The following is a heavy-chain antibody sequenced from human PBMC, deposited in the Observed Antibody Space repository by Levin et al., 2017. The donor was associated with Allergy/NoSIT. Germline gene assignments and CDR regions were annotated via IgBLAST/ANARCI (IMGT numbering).Heavy chain of an antibody. J-gene: IGHJ4*02. CDR1: GFTFRSPG. CDR3: AKDFTYKWSLEC. CDR2: ISDNGSHK. D-gene: IGHD2-8*01. Sequence: PGGSLRLSCAASGFTFRSPGMHWVRQAPGKGLEWVAVISDNGSHKYYADSVKGRFAISRDDSENTLYLQMNSLRAEDTAVYYCAKDFTYKWSLECWGQGTLVTVSS. V-gene: IGHV3-30*18.